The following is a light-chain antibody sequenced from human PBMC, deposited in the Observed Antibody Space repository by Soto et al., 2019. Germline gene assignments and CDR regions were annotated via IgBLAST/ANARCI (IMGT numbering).Light chain of an antibody. Sequence: VLTQSPGTLSLSPGERATLSCRASQSITNNYLGWYQQKPGQAPRLLIYGASSRATGIPDRFSGSGSGTDFTLTISRLEPEDFAVYYCQQYHSSPKTFGQGTKVDIK. CDR2: GAS. CDR1: QSITNNY. V-gene: IGKV3-20*01. CDR3: QQYHSSPKT. J-gene: IGKJ1*01.